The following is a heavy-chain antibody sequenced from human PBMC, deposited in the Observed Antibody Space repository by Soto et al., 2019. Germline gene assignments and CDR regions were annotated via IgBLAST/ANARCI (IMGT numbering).Heavy chain of an antibody. CDR2: IWNDGSNK. V-gene: IGHV3-33*01. J-gene: IGHJ4*02. CDR1: GFTFSSYG. Sequence: QVQLVESGGGVVQPGRSLRLSCAASGFTFSSYGMHWVRQAPGKGLEWVAVIWNDGSNKYYADSVKGRFTISRDNSKNTLYLQMNSLRAEDTAVYYCATDPVRWLQYPPDYWGQGTLVTVSS. D-gene: IGHD5-12*01. CDR3: ATDPVRWLQYPPDY.